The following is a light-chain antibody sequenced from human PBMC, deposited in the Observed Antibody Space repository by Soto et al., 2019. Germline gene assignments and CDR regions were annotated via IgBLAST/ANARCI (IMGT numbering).Light chain of an antibody. Sequence: DIQMTQSPSSLSASVGDRVTITCRASQSITRHLNWYQQKPGKAPKLLIYAASSMQNGVPSRFRGGGSGTDFTLTISNLQPEDFAIYYCQQSYNTLSLTFGQGTRLEIK. CDR1: QSITRH. CDR2: AAS. V-gene: IGKV1-39*01. CDR3: QQSYNTLSLT. J-gene: IGKJ5*01.